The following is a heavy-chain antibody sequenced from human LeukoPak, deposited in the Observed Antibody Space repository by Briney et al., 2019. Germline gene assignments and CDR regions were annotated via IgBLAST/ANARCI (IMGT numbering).Heavy chain of an antibody. Sequence: PSQTLSLTCTVSGGSISSGGYYWGWIRQPPGKGLEWIGSIYYSGSSYYNPSLKSRVTISVDATKNQFSLKLSSVTAADTAVYYCDYGVRPESDYWGQGTLVTVSS. D-gene: IGHD4-17*01. CDR1: GGSISSGGYY. CDR2: IYYSGSS. J-gene: IGHJ4*02. CDR3: DYGVRPESDY. V-gene: IGHV4-39*07.